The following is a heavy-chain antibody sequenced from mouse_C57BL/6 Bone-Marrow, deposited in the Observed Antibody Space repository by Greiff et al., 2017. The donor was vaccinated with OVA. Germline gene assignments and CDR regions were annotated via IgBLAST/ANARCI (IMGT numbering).Heavy chain of an antibody. CDR1: GFTFSSYA. CDR3: AREPRFDY. Sequence: EVKLVESGGGLVKPGGSLKLSCAASGFTFSSYAMSWVRQTPEKRLEWVATISDGGSYTYYPDNVKGRFTISRDNAKNNLYLQMSHLKSEDTAMYYCAREPRFDYWGQGTTLTVSS. CDR2: ISDGGSYT. V-gene: IGHV5-4*01. J-gene: IGHJ2*01.